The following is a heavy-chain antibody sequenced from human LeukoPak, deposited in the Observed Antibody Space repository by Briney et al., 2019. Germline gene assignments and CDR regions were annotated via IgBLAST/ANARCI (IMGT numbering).Heavy chain of an antibody. V-gene: IGHV4-34*01. Sequence: SETLSLTCAVYGGSFSTYYWSWIRQPPGKGLEWIGEINHSGSTNYNPSLKSRVTISVDTSNNHFSLKLSSVTAADTAVYYCARGGFYCGGDCYADYWGQGTLVTVSS. CDR3: ARGGFYCGGDCYADY. CDR2: INHSGST. CDR1: GGSFSTYY. J-gene: IGHJ4*02. D-gene: IGHD2-21*02.